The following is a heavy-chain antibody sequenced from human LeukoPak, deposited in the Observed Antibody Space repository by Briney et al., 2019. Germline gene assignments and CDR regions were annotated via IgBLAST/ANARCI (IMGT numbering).Heavy chain of an antibody. D-gene: IGHD3-3*02. CDR2: IIPIFGIA. V-gene: IGHV1-69*04. J-gene: IGHJ5*02. Sequence: ASAKVSCKASGGTFSSYAISWVRQGPGQGLEWMGRIIPIFGIANYAQKFQGRVTITADKSTSTAYMELSSLRSEDTAVYYCARDHETFLEWLFPRWFDPWGQGTLVTVSS. CDR1: GGTFSSYA. CDR3: ARDHETFLEWLFPRWFDP.